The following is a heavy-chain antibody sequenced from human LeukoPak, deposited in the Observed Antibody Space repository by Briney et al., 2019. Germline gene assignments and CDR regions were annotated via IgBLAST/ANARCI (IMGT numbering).Heavy chain of an antibody. CDR2: ISGSGGST. CDR3: AKFGYYDSSGHDAFDI. Sequence: GGSLRLSCAASGFTFSSYAMSWVRQAPGKGLEWVPAISGSGGSTYYADSVKGRFTISRDNSKNTLYLQMNSLRAEDTAVYYCAKFGYYDSSGHDAFDIWGQGTMVTVSS. V-gene: IGHV3-23*01. CDR1: GFTFSSYA. D-gene: IGHD3-22*01. J-gene: IGHJ3*02.